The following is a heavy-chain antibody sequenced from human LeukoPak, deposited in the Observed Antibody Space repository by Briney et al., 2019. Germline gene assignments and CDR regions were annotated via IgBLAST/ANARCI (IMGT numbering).Heavy chain of an antibody. V-gene: IGHV4-30-2*01. CDR2: IYHSGST. D-gene: IGHD4-17*01. Sequence: SQTLSLTCAVSGGSISSGGYSWSWIRQPPGNGLEWIGYIYHSGSTYYNPSLKSRVTISVDRSKNQFSLKLSSVTAADTAVYYCARDHLYGDSSWFDTWGQGTLVTVSS. CDR3: ARDHLYGDSSWFDT. CDR1: GGSISSGGYS. J-gene: IGHJ5*02.